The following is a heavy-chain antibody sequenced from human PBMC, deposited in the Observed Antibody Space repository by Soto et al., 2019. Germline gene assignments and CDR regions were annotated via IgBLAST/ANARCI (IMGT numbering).Heavy chain of an antibody. CDR1: GFTFSSYA. J-gene: IGHJ4*02. Sequence: GSLRLSCAASGFTFSSYAMGWVRQGPGKGLEWVAGVSIGGSTHYADSVRGRFTISRDNSKNTLSLQMNSLTAEDTAVYFCAKRRGAGGHFDYWGQGALVTVSS. V-gene: IGHV3-23*01. CDR2: VSIGGST. CDR3: AKRRGAGGHFDY. D-gene: IGHD2-15*01.